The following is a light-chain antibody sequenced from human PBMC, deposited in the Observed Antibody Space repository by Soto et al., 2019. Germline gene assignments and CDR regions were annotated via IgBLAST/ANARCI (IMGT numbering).Light chain of an antibody. CDR1: QSVSSSC. CDR2: GAS. J-gene: IGKJ2*01. CDR3: QQYGSSPYT. V-gene: IGKV3-20*01. Sequence: EIVLTQSPGTLSLSPGDRATLSCRASQSVSSSCLAWYQQKPGLAPRLLIFGASSRATGIPDRFSXSGSGXDFTLTISRLEPEDFAVYYCQQYGSSPYTFGQGTKLEIK.